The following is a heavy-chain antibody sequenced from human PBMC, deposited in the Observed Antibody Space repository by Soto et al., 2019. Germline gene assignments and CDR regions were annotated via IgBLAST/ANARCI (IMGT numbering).Heavy chain of an antibody. CDR1: GLTFGTTD. CDR3: VKNSGWFNT. Sequence: PXGFLKLFFAASGLTFGTTDMSLVRQAPGEGLEWVSTIDGSGGITYYADSVKGRFTISRDNSRNTVYLQMNSLRGDDTALYYCVKNSGWFNTWGQGALVTVSS. CDR2: IDGSGGIT. V-gene: IGHV3-23*01. D-gene: IGHD3-10*01. J-gene: IGHJ5*02.